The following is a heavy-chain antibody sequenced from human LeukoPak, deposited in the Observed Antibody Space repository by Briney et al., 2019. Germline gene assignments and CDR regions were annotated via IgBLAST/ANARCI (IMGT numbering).Heavy chain of an antibody. CDR3: ARCADTIAAAQDFDY. CDR1: GGSISXXXXX. Sequence: PSETLSLTXXVSGGSISXXXXXXXXIRQXXXXXXXXXXSIYYXGXTXYNPXXXXXXTISVDTSKNQFSLKLSSLTAADTAVYYCARCADTIAAAQDFDYWGQGTLVTVSS. J-gene: IGHJ4*02. D-gene: IGHD6-13*01. CDR2: IYYXGXT. V-gene: IGHV4-39*01.